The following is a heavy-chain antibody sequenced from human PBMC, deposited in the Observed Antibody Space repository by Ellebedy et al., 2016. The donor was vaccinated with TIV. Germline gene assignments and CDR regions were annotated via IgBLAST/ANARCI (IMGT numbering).Heavy chain of an antibody. V-gene: IGHV3-30*18. CDR3: AKDRLTGSGNSDAFDI. D-gene: IGHD4-23*01. J-gene: IGHJ3*02. Sequence: GESLKISXAAFGFTFNNYGFHWVRQAPGKGLEWVALISFDGSSKYYADSVKGRFTISRDNSKNTLYLQMHSLRTEDTAAYYCAKDRLTGSGNSDAFDIWGQGTMVIASS. CDR1: GFTFNNYG. CDR2: ISFDGSSK.